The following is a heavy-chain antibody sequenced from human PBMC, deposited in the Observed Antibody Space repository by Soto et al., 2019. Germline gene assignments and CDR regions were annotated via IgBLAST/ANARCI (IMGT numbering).Heavy chain of an antibody. CDR3: AQDLRYIGGSDYYHYGMDV. V-gene: IGHV3-43*01. J-gene: IGHJ6*02. CDR1: GFTFDDFA. D-gene: IGHD1-26*01. CDR2: ITWDGHKT. Sequence: PGGSLRLSCAASGFTFDDFAMHWVRQVPGKGLEWVSLITWDGHKTYYADSVKGRFTISRDNNKNSLFLQMTSLTSEDTALYYCAQDLRYIGGSDYYHYGMDVWGQGTTVTVSS.